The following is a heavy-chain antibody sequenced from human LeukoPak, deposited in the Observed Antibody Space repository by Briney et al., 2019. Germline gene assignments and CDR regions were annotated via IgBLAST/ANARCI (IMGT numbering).Heavy chain of an antibody. D-gene: IGHD3-22*01. CDR2: ISYDGSEK. Sequence: PGGSLRLSCAASGSTFSSYPMHWVRQAPGKGLEWVAVISYDGSEKHYADPVKGRSTISRDNSKNTLYLQMSSLRAEDTAMYYCAREGNSGYYPYWGQGILVTVSS. J-gene: IGHJ4*02. CDR1: GSTFSSYP. CDR3: AREGNSGYYPY. V-gene: IGHV3-30-3*01.